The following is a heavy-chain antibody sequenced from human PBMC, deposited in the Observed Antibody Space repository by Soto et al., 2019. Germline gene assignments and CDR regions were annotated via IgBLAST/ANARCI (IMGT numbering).Heavy chain of an antibody. D-gene: IGHD4-17*01. V-gene: IGHV2-5*02. Sequence: QITLKESGPSPVKPTQTLTVTCTFSGFSLSNSGVGVAWIRQPPGKALEWLALIYGDNDKRYSPSLKTRLTITKDTSKNQVVLTMTNMDPVDTATYYCAHCTLHDYVDYDPGTSHGFDSWGQGTLVTVSS. CDR3: AHCTLHDYVDYDPGTSHGFDS. J-gene: IGHJ4*02. CDR2: IYGDNDK. CDR1: GFSLSNSGVG.